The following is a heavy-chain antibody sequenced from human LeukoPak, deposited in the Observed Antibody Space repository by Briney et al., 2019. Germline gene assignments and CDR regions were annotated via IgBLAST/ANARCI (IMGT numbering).Heavy chain of an antibody. CDR1: GYTFTSYG. D-gene: IGHD4-17*01. Sequence: ASVKVSCKASGYTFTSYGIGWVRQAPGQGLEWMGWISGYNGNTKYAQKFQGRVTMTTDTSTSTAYMELRSLRSDDTAVYYCARDYGDYPSYWGQGTLVTVSS. CDR2: ISGYNGNT. CDR3: ARDYGDYPSY. J-gene: IGHJ4*02. V-gene: IGHV1-18*01.